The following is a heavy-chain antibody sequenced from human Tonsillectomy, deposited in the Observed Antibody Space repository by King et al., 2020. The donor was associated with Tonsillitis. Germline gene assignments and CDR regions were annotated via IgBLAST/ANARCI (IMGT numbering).Heavy chain of an antibody. D-gene: IGHD2-21*01. CDR3: AKSDWAMVSEFYNWFDP. CDR2: ISDSGDST. J-gene: IGHJ5*02. V-gene: IGHV3-23*04. Sequence: VQLVESGGGLIQPGGSLRLSCAASGFTFSNYAMNWVRQAPGKGLEWVSTISDSGDSTNYADSVKGRFTISRDNSKNTLYLQMNSLRAEDTAVYYCAKSDWAMVSEFYNWFDPWGQGTLVTVSS. CDR1: GFTFSNYA.